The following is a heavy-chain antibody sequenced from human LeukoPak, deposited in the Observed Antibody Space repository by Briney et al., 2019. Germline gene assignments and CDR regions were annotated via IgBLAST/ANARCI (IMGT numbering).Heavy chain of an antibody. Sequence: SVKVSCKASGGTFSSYAISWVRQAPGQGLEWMGGIIPIFGTANYAQKFQGRVTMTTDTSTITVYMEVSSLRSEDTAVYYCARWRTTYLDYWGQGTLATVSS. CDR2: IIPIFGTA. D-gene: IGHD1/OR15-1a*01. CDR3: ARWRTTYLDY. CDR1: GGTFSSYA. J-gene: IGHJ4*02. V-gene: IGHV1-69*05.